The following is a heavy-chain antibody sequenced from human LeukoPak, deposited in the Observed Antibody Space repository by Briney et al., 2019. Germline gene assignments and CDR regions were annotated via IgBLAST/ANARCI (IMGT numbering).Heavy chain of an antibody. D-gene: IGHD5-24*01. CDR2: IYYSGST. CDR3: ARGRRRDGYNFAFDM. Sequence: SETLSLTCTVSGGSISSYYWSWLRQPPGKGLEWIGYIYYSGSTNYNPSFKRRVTISGDTSKKQLSLKLSAVTAADTAVYYGARGRRRDGYNFAFDMWGQGTMVSVSS. V-gene: IGHV4-59*01. CDR1: GGSISSYY. J-gene: IGHJ3*02.